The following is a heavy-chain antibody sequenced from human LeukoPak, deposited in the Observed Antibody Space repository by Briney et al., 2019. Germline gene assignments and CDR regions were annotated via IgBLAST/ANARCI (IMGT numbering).Heavy chain of an antibody. Sequence: SVKVSCKASGGTFSSYAISWVRQAPGQGLEWMGGIIPIFGTANYAQKFQGRVTITVDKSTSTAYMELSSLRSEDTAVYYCARGRLVAGYYFDYWGQGTLVTVSS. V-gene: IGHV1-69*06. D-gene: IGHD6-19*01. J-gene: IGHJ4*02. CDR2: IIPIFGTA. CDR1: GGTFSSYA. CDR3: ARGRLVAGYYFDY.